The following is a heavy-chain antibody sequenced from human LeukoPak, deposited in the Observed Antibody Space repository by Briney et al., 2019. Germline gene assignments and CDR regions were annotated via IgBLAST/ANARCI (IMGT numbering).Heavy chain of an antibody. D-gene: IGHD6-13*01. J-gene: IGHJ4*02. CDR1: GGSISSGGYS. V-gene: IGHV4-30-2*01. Sequence: SETLSLTCAVSGGSISSGGYSWSWIRQPPGKGLEWIGYIYHSGSTYYNPSPKSRVTISVDRSKNQFSLKLSSVTAADTAVYYCARGARGQQDYWGQGTLVTVSS. CDR2: IYHSGST. CDR3: ARGARGQQDY.